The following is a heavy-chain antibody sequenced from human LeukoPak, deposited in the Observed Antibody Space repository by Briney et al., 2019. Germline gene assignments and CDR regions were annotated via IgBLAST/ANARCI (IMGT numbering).Heavy chain of an antibody. CDR1: GFTFSSYA. D-gene: IGHD2-2*01. CDR2: ISGSGGST. J-gene: IGHJ5*02. Sequence: PGGSLRLSCAASGFTFSSYAMSWVRQAPGKGLEWVSAISGSGGSTYYADSVKGRFTISRDNSKNTLYLQMNSLRAEDTAVYYCAKEVVVVPAAISPNWFDPWGQGTLVTVSS. V-gene: IGHV3-23*01. CDR3: AKEVVVVPAAISPNWFDP.